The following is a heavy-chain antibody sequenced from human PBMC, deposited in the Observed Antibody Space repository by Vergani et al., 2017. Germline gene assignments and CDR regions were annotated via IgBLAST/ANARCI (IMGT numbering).Heavy chain of an antibody. CDR2: IDPSDSYT. V-gene: IGHV5-10-1*01. Sequence: EVQLVQSGAEVKKPGESLRISCKGSGYSFTSYWISWVRQMPGKGLEWMGRIDPSDSYTNYSPSFQGHVTISADKSISTAYLQLSSLKASDTAIYYCARQVAVAGKWWGPYYYYGMDVWGQGTTVTVSS. D-gene: IGHD6-19*01. CDR1: GYSFTSYW. CDR3: ARQVAVAGKWWGPYYYYGMDV. J-gene: IGHJ6*02.